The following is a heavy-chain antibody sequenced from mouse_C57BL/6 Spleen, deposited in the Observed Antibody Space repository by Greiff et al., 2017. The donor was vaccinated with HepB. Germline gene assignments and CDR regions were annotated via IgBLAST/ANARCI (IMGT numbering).Heavy chain of an antibody. D-gene: IGHD1-1*01. V-gene: IGHV3-6*01. CDR2: ISYDGSN. J-gene: IGHJ3*01. CDR1: GYSITSGYY. Sequence: EVQLQESGPGLVKPSQSLSLTCSVTGYSITSGYYWNWIRQFPGNKLEWMGYISYDGSNNSNPSLKNRISITRDTSKNQFFLKLNSVTTEDTATFYCARGLYYYGSSPPEFAYWGQGTLVTVAA. CDR3: ARGLYYYGSSPPEFAY.